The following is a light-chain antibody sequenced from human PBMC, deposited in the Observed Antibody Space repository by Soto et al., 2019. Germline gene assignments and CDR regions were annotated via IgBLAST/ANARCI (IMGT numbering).Light chain of an antibody. CDR1: QSVSSSY. CDR2: GAS. Sequence: EIVLTQSPGTLSLSTGERATLSCRASQSVSSSYLAWYQQKPGQAPRLLIYGASSRATGIPDRFSGSGSGTDFTLTISRLEPEDFAVYYCQQYGSSPYTFGQGTKVE. CDR3: QQYGSSPYT. V-gene: IGKV3-20*01. J-gene: IGKJ2*01.